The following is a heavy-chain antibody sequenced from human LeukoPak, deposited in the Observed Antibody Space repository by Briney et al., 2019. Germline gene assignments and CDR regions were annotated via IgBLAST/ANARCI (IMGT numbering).Heavy chain of an antibody. CDR1: GYTFTSYG. CDR3: ARLGIAARPLDY. CDR2: ISAYNGNT. J-gene: IGHJ4*02. Sequence: ASVKVSCKASGYTFTSYGISWVRQSPGQGLEWMGWISAYNGNTNYAQKLQGRVTMTTDTSTSTAYMELRSLRSEDTAVYYCARLGIAARPLDYWGQGTLVTVSS. D-gene: IGHD6-6*01. V-gene: IGHV1-18*01.